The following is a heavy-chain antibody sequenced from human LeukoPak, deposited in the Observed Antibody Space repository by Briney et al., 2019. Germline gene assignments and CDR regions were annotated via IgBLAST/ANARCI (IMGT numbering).Heavy chain of an antibody. Sequence: PSETLSLTCAVSGGSISNSNWWSWVRQSPGKGLEWIGEIYHSGRTNYSPSLKSRVTISVDTSKNQFSLKLSSVTAADTAVHYCARVIVVPAAIGYFQHWGQGTLVTVSS. CDR1: GGSISNSNW. V-gene: IGHV4-4*02. D-gene: IGHD2-2*01. CDR3: ARVIVVPAAIGYFQH. J-gene: IGHJ1*01. CDR2: IYHSGRT.